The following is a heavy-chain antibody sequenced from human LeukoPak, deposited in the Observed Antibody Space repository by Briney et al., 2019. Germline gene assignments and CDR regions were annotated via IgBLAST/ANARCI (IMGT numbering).Heavy chain of an antibody. CDR1: GFTFTNYW. CDR3: ARDSDFDY. V-gene: IGHV3-7*01. CDR2: IKQDRSEK. J-gene: IGHJ4*02. Sequence: PGGSLRLSCAASGFTFTNYWMSWVRQAPGKGLELVANIKQDRSEKYYVDSVKGRFTISRDNAKNSLYLQMNSLRAEDTALYHCARDSDFDYWGQGTLVTVSS.